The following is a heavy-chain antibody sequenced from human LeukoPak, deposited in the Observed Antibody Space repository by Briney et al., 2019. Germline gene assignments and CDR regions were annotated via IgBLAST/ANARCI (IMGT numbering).Heavy chain of an antibody. V-gene: IGHV3-23*01. CDR1: GLTFSSYA. Sequence: AGGSLRLSCAASGLTFSSYAMSWVRQAPGKGMEWVSAISGSGGSTYYADSVKGRITISRDNSMNTLYLQMDSLRAEDTAVYYCAKEYSSGGYFDYRGQGTRVTVSS. D-gene: IGHD6-25*01. CDR3: AKEYSSGGYFDY. J-gene: IGHJ4*02. CDR2: ISGSGGST.